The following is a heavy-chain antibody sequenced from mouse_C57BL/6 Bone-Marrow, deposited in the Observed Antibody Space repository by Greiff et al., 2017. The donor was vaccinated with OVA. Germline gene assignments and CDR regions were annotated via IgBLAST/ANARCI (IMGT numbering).Heavy chain of an antibody. D-gene: IGHD1-1*01. CDR1: GFTFTDYY. J-gene: IGHJ2*01. CDR2: IRNKANGYTT. Sequence: EVQLVESGGGLVQPGGSLSLSCAASGFTFTDYYMSWVRQPPGKALEWLGFIRNKANGYTTEYSASVKGRFTISRDNSQSILYLQMNALRAEDSATYYGARAYYYGSSPFDDWGQGTTLTVSS. CDR3: ARAYYYGSSPFDD. V-gene: IGHV7-3*01.